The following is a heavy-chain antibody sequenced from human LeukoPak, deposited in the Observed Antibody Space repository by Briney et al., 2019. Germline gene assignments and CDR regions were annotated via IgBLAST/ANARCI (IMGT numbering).Heavy chain of an antibody. CDR3: AKKGNWGFFDY. J-gene: IGHJ4*02. D-gene: IGHD7-27*01. Sequence: SETLSLTCTVSGGSISSYYWSRIRQPAGKGLEWIGRIYTSGSTNYNPSLKSRVTISVDTSKNQFSLKLSSVTAADTAVYYCAKKGNWGFFDYWGQGTLVTVSS. V-gene: IGHV4-4*07. CDR1: GGSISSYY. CDR2: IYTSGST.